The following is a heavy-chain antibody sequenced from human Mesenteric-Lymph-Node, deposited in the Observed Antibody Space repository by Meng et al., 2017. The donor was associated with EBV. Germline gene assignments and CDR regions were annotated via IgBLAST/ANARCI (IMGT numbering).Heavy chain of an antibody. CDR1: GDSVSSNSAA. Sequence: QVQLQQSGPGLVKPPQPLSPTFAFSGDSVSSNSAACDWIRQSPSRGLEWLGRTYYRSKWYNDYAVSVKSRITINPDTSKNQFSLQLNSVTPEDTAVYYCARVAVGISSFDYWGQGTLVTVSS. J-gene: IGHJ4*02. D-gene: IGHD1-26*01. V-gene: IGHV6-1*01. CDR2: TYYRSKWYN. CDR3: ARVAVGISSFDY.